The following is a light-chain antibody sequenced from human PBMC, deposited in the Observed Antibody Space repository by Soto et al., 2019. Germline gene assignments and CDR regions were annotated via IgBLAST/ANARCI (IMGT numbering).Light chain of an antibody. CDR2: EVS. J-gene: IGLJ2*01. CDR1: SSDVGGHNY. V-gene: IGLV2-14*01. Sequence: QSVLTQPASVSGSPGQSITISCTGTSSDVGGHNYVSWYQQHPGKAPKLMIYEVSNRPSGVSNRFAGYKSGNTASLTISGLQAEDEADYYCSSYTTINTVVFGGGTKLTVL. CDR3: SSYTTINTVV.